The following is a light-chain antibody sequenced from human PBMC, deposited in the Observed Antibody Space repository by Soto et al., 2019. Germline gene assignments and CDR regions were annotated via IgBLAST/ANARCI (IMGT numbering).Light chain of an antibody. CDR1: SSDVGGHNL. CDR3: CSYGGSRAV. CDR2: EVS. Sequence: QSALTQPASVSGSPGQSITISCPGTSSDVGGHNLVSWYQQHPGQAPKLMIYEVSKRPLGVSTRFSASKSGNTASLTISGLQAEDEADYYCCSYGGSRAVFGGGTQLTVL. J-gene: IGLJ7*01. V-gene: IGLV2-23*02.